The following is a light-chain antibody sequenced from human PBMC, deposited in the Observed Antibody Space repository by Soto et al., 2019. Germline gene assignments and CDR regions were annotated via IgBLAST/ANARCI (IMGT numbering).Light chain of an antibody. V-gene: IGLV3-21*02. CDR1: KIGRVD. CDR2: EDG. J-gene: IGLJ2*01. Sequence: SYELTQPPSVSVAPGQTANLTCGGGKIGRVDVFWYQQKPGQAPVLVVQEDGDRPSGIPERFSGSISRNTATLTISRVEAGDEADYYCQVWDSISNHVLFGGGTKLTVL. CDR3: QVWDSISNHVL.